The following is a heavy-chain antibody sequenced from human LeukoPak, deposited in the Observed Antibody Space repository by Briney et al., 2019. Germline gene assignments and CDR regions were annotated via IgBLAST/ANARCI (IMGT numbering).Heavy chain of an antibody. CDR2: ISSSSSYI. D-gene: IGHD3-9*01. CDR3: ARDREVGEGRYFDWAI. CDR1: GFTFSSYS. Sequence: PGGSLRLSCAASGFTFSSYSMNWVRQAPGKGLEWVSSISSSSSYIYYADSVKGRFTISRDNAKNSLYLQMNSLRAEDTAVYYCARDREVGEGRYFDWAIWGQGTLVTVSS. V-gene: IGHV3-21*01. J-gene: IGHJ4*02.